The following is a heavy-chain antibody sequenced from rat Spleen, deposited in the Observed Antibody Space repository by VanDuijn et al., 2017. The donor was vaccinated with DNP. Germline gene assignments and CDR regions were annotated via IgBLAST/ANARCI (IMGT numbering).Heavy chain of an antibody. J-gene: IGHJ3*01. V-gene: IGHV2S12*01. D-gene: IGHD1-5*01. CDR2: ISSGGST. CDR1: GFSLTSYG. Sequence: QVQLKESGPGLVQPSQTLSLTCTVSGFSLTSYGVSWVRQPPGKGLEWIAAISSGGSTYYNSALKSRLSISRDTSKSQVFLKMNSLQTEDTATYYCARESTTTLDYWGQGTLVTVSS. CDR3: ARESTTTLDY.